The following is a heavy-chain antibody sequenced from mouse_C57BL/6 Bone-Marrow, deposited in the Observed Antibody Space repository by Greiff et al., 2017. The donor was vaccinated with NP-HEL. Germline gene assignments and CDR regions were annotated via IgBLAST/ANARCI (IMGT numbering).Heavy chain of an antibody. CDR1: GFSLTSYA. CDR2: IWPGGGS. D-gene: IGHD1-1*01. J-gene: IGHJ2*01. CDR3: ARKSGSSYDYFDY. V-gene: IGHV2-9-1*01. Sequence: VQRVESGPGLVAPSPSLSITCTVSGFSLTSYAISWVRQPPGQGLEWLGVIWPGGGSNYNSALKSSLSISKDNSKSQVYLKMNSLQTDDTARYYCARKSGSSYDYFDYWGQGTTLTVSS.